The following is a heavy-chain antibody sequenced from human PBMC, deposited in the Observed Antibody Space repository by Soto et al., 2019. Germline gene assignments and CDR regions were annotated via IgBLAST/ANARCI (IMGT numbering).Heavy chain of an antibody. CDR3: VKVGGAYSSSWLFDY. V-gene: IGHV3-64D*06. Sequence: GGSLRLSCSASGFTFSSYAMHWVRQAPGKGLEYVSAISSNGGSTYYADSVKGRFTISRDNSKNTLYLQMSSLRAEDTAVYYCVKVGGAYSSSWLFDYWGQGTLVTVSS. CDR1: GFTFSSYA. CDR2: ISSNGGST. D-gene: IGHD6-13*01. J-gene: IGHJ4*02.